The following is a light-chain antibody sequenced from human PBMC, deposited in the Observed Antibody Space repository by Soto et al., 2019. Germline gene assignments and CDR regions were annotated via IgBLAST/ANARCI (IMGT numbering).Light chain of an antibody. CDR3: QHYNSYSEA. Sequence: DIQMTQSPSTLSASVGDRVTITCRASQSISSWLAWYQQKPGKAPKLLIYDASSLESGVPSRFSGSGSGTEFTLTTSSLQPDDFATYYCQHYNSYSEAFGQGTKVDIK. CDR1: QSISSW. J-gene: IGKJ1*01. V-gene: IGKV1-5*01. CDR2: DAS.